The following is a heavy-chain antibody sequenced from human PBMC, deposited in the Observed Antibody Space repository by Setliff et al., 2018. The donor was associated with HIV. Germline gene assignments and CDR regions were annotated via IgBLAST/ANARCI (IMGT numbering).Heavy chain of an antibody. D-gene: IGHD5-18*01. CDR3: VRDHIQLGSE. CDR2: INSDGSDT. CDR1: GFTFSNYW. V-gene: IGHV3-74*01. J-gene: IGHJ4*02. Sequence: GESLKISCAASGFTFSNYWMHWVRQAPGKGLVWVSHINSDGSDTSYADSVKGQFTISRDNAKNTLDLQMNNLRAEDTAVYYCVRDHIQLGSEWGQGTLVTVSS.